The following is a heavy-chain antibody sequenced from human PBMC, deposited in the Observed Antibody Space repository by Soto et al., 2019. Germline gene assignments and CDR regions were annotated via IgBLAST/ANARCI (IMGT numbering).Heavy chain of an antibody. Sequence: PGESLKISCKDYGYSFTNNWIAWARQMPGKGLEWMGSIYPGDSDTRYSPSFEGQVTISADEAIDTAYLQWSSLKASDTAMYYCARVSLYCTNGVCHFGYWGQGTLVTVSS. V-gene: IGHV5-51*01. CDR2: IYPGDSDT. J-gene: IGHJ4*02. CDR1: GYSFTNNW. CDR3: ARVSLYCTNGVCHFGY. D-gene: IGHD2-8*01.